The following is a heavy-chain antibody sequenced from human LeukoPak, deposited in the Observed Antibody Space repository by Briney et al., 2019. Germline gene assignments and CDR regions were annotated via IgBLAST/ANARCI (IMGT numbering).Heavy chain of an antibody. CDR1: GFTVSSNY. CDR3: ARDRLSYGSGSWYFDC. V-gene: IGHV3-66*01. CDR2: IYSGGST. Sequence: GGSLRLSCAASGFTVSSNYMSWVRQAPGKGLEWVSVIYSGGSTYYADSVKGRFTISRDNSKNTLYLQMNSLRAEDTAVCYCARDRLSYGSGSWYFDCWGQGTLVTVSS. D-gene: IGHD3-10*01. J-gene: IGHJ4*02.